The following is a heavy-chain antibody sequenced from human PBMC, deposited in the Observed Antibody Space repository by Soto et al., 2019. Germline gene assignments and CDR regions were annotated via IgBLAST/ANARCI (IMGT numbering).Heavy chain of an antibody. CDR2: INAGNGNT. CDR1: GYTFTSYA. Sequence: ASVKVSCKASGYTFTSYAMHWVRQAPGQRLEWMGWINAGNGNTKYSQKFQGRVTITRDTSASTAYMELSSLRSEDTAVYYCARGPGALDAFDIWGQGTMVTVSS. D-gene: IGHD7-27*01. V-gene: IGHV1-3*01. J-gene: IGHJ3*02. CDR3: ARGPGALDAFDI.